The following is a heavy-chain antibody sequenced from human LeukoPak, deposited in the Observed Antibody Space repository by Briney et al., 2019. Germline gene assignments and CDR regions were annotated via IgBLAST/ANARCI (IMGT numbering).Heavy chain of an antibody. J-gene: IGHJ4*02. CDR3: ARDRDSSGWYYFDY. V-gene: IGHV1-69*04. CDR1: GGTFSSYT. CDR2: IIPILGIA. D-gene: IGHD6-19*01. Sequence: ASVKVSCKASGGTFSSYTISWVRQAPGQGLERMGRIIPILGIANYAQKFQGRVTITADKSTSTAYMELSSLRSEDTAVYYCARDRDSSGWYYFDYWGQGTLVTVSS.